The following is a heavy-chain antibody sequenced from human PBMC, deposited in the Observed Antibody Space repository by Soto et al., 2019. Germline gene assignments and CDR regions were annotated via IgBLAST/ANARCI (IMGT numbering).Heavy chain of an antibody. V-gene: IGHV3-30*18. CDR2: ISYDGSNK. CDR3: AKADPRATRSYYGMDV. CDR1: GFTFSSYG. D-gene: IGHD2-15*01. J-gene: IGHJ6*02. Sequence: PGGALRLSCAASGFTFSSYGMHWVRQAPGKGLEWVAVISYDGSNKYYADSVKGRFTISRDNSKNTLYLQMNSLRAEDTAVYYCAKADPRATRSYYGMDVWGQGTTVNVSS.